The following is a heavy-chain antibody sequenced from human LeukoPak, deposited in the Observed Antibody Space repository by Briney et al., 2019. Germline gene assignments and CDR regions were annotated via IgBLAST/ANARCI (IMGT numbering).Heavy chain of an antibody. CDR3: VGNVEF. V-gene: IGHV3-7*02. Sequence: GGSLRLSCTASGFTFSSYEMTWVRQAPGRELEWVASIKEDGSEKQYVESVRGRFTISRDNAKNSLYLQMSSLTAEDTAVYYCVGNVEFWGQGTLVSVSS. CDR1: GFTFSSYE. J-gene: IGHJ4*02. CDR2: IKEDGSEK.